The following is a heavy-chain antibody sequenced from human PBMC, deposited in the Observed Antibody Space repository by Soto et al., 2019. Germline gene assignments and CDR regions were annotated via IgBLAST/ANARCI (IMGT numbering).Heavy chain of an antibody. Sequence: SVKVSCKASGGTFRSYTISWVRQTPGQGLEWMGRIIPILGIANYAQKFQGRVTITADKSTSTAYMELSSLRSEDTAVYYCARESGSPPDLDFDYWGQGTLVTVSS. J-gene: IGHJ4*02. D-gene: IGHD1-26*01. CDR2: IIPILGIA. V-gene: IGHV1-69*04. CDR3: ARESGSPPDLDFDY. CDR1: GGTFRSYT.